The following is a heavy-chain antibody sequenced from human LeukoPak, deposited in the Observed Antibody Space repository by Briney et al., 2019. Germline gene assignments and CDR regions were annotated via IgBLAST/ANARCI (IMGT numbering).Heavy chain of an antibody. Sequence: SETLSLTCTVSGYSISSGYYWGWIRQPPGKGLEWTGSIDHSGDTNYNPSLKSRVAISLDKSSNQFSLRLTSVTAADTAMYFCAREEMPGKFDYWGQGTLVTVSS. CDR3: AREEMPGKFDY. CDR2: IDHSGDT. V-gene: IGHV4-38-2*02. CDR1: GYSISSGYY. J-gene: IGHJ4*02. D-gene: IGHD1-26*01.